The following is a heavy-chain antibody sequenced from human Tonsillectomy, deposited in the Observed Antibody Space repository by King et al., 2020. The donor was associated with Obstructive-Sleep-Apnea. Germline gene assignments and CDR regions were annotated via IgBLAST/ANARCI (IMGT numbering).Heavy chain of an antibody. Sequence: VQLVESGGGLVQPGGSLRLSCAASGFTFVSYVMSWVRQAPGKGLEWVSVMSGSGGSTDYADSVKGRFTISRDNSKNTLYLQMNSLRAEDTAVYYCAKGSGSPYGMDVWGQGTTVTVSS. CDR3: AKGSGSPYGMDV. J-gene: IGHJ6*02. CDR1: GFTFVSYV. CDR2: MSGSGGST. D-gene: IGHD1-26*01. V-gene: IGHV3-23*04.